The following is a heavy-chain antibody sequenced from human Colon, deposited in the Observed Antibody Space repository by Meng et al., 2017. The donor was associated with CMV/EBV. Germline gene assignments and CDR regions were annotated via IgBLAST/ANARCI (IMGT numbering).Heavy chain of an antibody. Sequence: GGCLRLSCAASGFTFSNSEMNWVRQAPGKGLEWIAYITGGSNIIYYADSVKGRFTISRDNAKNSLYLQMNSLSAEDTAVYYCVRLDLAAFYSWGQGTVVTVSS. CDR3: VRLDLAAFYS. V-gene: IGHV3-48*03. J-gene: IGHJ4*02. CDR2: ITGGSNII. D-gene: IGHD3-3*02. CDR1: GFTFSNSE.